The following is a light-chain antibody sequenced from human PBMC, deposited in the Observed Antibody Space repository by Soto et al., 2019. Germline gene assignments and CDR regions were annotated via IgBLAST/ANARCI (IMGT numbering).Light chain of an antibody. Sequence: EIVLTQSPGTLSFSPGERATLSCRASQSVSSSYLAWYQQKPGQAPRLLIYGASSRATGIPDRFSGSGSGTDFTLTISRLEPEDFAVYYCQQYGSSLITCGQGTRLEIK. J-gene: IGKJ5*01. CDR1: QSVSSSY. V-gene: IGKV3-20*01. CDR3: QQYGSSLIT. CDR2: GAS.